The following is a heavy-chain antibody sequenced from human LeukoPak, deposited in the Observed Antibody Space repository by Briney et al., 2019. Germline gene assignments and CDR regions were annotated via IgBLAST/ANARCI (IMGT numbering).Heavy chain of an antibody. CDR1: GFTFGDYA. J-gene: IGHJ4*02. CDR2: IRSKAYGGTT. CDR3: TSRGQWLLYYFDY. D-gene: IGHD3-22*01. V-gene: IGHV3-49*04. Sequence: GGSLRLSCTASGFTFGDYAMSWVRRAPGKGLEWVGFIRSKAYGGTTEYAASVKGRFTISRDDSKSIAYLQMNSLKTEDTAVYYCTSRGQWLLYYFDYWGQGTLVTVSS.